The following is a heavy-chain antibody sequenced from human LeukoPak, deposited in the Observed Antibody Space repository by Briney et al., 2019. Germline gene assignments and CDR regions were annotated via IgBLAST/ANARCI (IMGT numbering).Heavy chain of an antibody. J-gene: IGHJ4*02. D-gene: IGHD3-3*01. CDR2: IKQDGSDT. Sequence: GGSLRLSCAASGFTFSSYWMSWVRQAPGKGLEWVATIKQDGSDTYYVDSVKGRFTISRDNAKNSLYLQMNSLRAEDTAVYYGGRDQLEWLPNVGDYWGQGTLVTVSS. V-gene: IGHV3-7*01. CDR1: GFTFSSYW. CDR3: GRDQLEWLPNVGDY.